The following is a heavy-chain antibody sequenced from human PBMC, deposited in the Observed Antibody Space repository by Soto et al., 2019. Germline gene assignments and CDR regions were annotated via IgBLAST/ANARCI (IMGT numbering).Heavy chain of an antibody. J-gene: IGHJ6*02. CDR2: ISYDGSNK. CDR1: GFTFSSYG. D-gene: IGHD2-2*01. Sequence: QVQLVESGGGVVQPGRSLRLSCAASGFTFSSYGMHWVRQAPGKGLEWVAVISYDGSNKYYADSVKGRFTISRDNSKNTLYLQMNSLRAEDTAVYYCAKDLHYQRTPADYYYYGMDVWGQGTTVTVSS. CDR3: AKDLHYQRTPADYYYYGMDV. V-gene: IGHV3-30*18.